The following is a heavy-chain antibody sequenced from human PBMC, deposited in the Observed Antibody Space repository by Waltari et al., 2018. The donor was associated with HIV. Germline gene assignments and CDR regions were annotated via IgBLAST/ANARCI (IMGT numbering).Heavy chain of an antibody. J-gene: IGHJ4*02. CDR1: GGSSSNYY. CDR3: ARGQYGPGSREDY. D-gene: IGHD3-10*01. CDR2: INHSGRT. V-gene: IGHV4-34*02. Sequence: QVQLQQWGTGLLKPSETLSLPCAVHGGSSSNYYWSWIRQPPGKGLEWIAEINHSGRTNYNPSLKSRLTISVDMSKTQFSVKLTSVTAADTAVYFCARGQYGPGSREDYCGQGTLVTVAS.